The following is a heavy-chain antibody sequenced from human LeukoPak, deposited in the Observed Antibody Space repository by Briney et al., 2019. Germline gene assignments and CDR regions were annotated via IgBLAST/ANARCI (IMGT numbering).Heavy chain of an antibody. D-gene: IGHD2-15*01. Sequence: GGSLRLSCAASGFTFSTCTMNWVRQPPEKGLEWISYISAGSSTIYYADSVKGRFTISRDNAKNSLYLQLNILAAEDTALYYCARGGCSGGSCHFDYWGQGTLVSVSS. J-gene: IGHJ4*02. CDR1: GFTFSTCT. CDR3: ARGGCSGGSCHFDY. CDR2: ISAGSSTI. V-gene: IGHV3-48*01.